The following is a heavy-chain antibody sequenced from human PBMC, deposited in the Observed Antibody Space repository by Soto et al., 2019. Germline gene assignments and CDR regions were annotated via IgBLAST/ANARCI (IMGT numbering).Heavy chain of an antibody. CDR2: IYYSGST. J-gene: IGHJ4*02. Sequence: SETLSLTCTVSGGSISSSGYYWGWIRQPPGKGLEWIGTIYYSGSTYYNPSLKSRVTISVDTSKNQFSLKLSSVTAADTAVYYCARRGGEGGVDYWSQGTLVTVSS. CDR3: ARRGGEGGVDY. V-gene: IGHV4-39*07. CDR1: GGSISSSGYY. D-gene: IGHD3-16*01.